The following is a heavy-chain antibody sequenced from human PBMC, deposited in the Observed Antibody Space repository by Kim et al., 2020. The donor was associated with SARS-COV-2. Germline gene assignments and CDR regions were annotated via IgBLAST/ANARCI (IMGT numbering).Heavy chain of an antibody. Sequence: SETLSLTCTVSGGSISSYYWSWIRQPPGKGLEWIGYIYYSGSTNYNPSLKSRVTISVDTSKNQFSLKLSSVTAADTAVYYCASYYYDSSGWSRHDAFDIWGQGTMVTVSS. CDR3: ASYYYDSSGWSRHDAFDI. D-gene: IGHD3-22*01. CDR1: GGSISSYY. CDR2: IYYSGST. V-gene: IGHV4-59*01. J-gene: IGHJ3*02.